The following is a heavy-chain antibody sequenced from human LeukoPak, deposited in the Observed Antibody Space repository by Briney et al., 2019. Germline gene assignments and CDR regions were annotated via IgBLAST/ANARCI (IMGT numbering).Heavy chain of an antibody. CDR3: AREYDFWSGYPLLYWFDP. V-gene: IGHV3-33*01. Sequence: GGSLRLSCAASGLTFSSYGMHSVRQAPGKGLEWVAVIWYDGSNKYYADSVKGRFTISRDNSKNTLYLQMNSLRAEDTAVYYCAREYDFWSGYPLLYWFDPWGQGTLVTVSS. D-gene: IGHD3-3*01. J-gene: IGHJ5*02. CDR2: IWYDGSNK. CDR1: GLTFSSYG.